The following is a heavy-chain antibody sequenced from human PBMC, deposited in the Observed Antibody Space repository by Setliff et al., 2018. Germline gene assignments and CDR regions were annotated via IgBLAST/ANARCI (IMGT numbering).Heavy chain of an antibody. CDR3: ARGWAALGIIGY. Sequence: ASVKVSCKASGFTSTNYAIHWVRQAPGQGLEWMGWINPNSGGTNYAQKFQGRVTMTRNTSTSTAYMELSRLTSEDTAVYFCARGWAALGIIGYWGQGTLVTVSS. J-gene: IGHJ4*02. V-gene: IGHV1-8*02. CDR1: GFTSTNYA. D-gene: IGHD7-27*01. CDR2: INPNSGGT.